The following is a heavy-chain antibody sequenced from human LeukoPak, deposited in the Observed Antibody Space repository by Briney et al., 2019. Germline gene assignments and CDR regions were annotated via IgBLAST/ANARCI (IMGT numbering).Heavy chain of an antibody. J-gene: IGHJ4*02. V-gene: IGHV3-33*01. Sequence: GGSLRLSCEASGFIFSSYGMHWVRQAPGKGLEWVAVIWYDGSNKYYADSVKGRFTISRDNSKNTLYLQMNSLRAEDTAVYYCARDKWRESYDSSGYYDYWGQGTLVTVSS. CDR1: GFIFSSYG. CDR2: IWYDGSNK. CDR3: ARDKWRESYDSSGYYDY. D-gene: IGHD3-22*01.